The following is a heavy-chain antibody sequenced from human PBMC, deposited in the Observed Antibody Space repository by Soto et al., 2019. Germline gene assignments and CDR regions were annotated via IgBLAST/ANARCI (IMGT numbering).Heavy chain of an antibody. CDR3: ARDSDCHSTSCFFPPHV. J-gene: IGHJ6*02. V-gene: IGHV3-21*06. Sequence: GGSLRLSCSASGFTFSDENMSWVRQVPGKGLEWVSGISGGGSYIFYADSVRGRFSISRDNPKNSLFLEMNSLRVEDTAVYYCARDSDCHSTSCFFPPHVWGQGTTVTVSS. D-gene: IGHD2-2*01. CDR1: GFTFSDEN. CDR2: ISGGGSYI.